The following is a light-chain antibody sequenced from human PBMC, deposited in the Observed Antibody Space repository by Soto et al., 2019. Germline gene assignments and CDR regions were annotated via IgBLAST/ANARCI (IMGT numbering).Light chain of an antibody. J-gene: IGKJ4*02. CDR3: QQSYSNPRT. V-gene: IGKV1-39*01. CDR2: AAS. CDR1: QSISSY. Sequence: DIQMTQSPSSLSASVGDRVTITCRASQSISSYLKWYQQNPVKAPTLLIYAASTLQSGVLSWISGGGAGTVCTLLISSRQPQDVATYYCQQSYSNPRTFGGGTKVEIK.